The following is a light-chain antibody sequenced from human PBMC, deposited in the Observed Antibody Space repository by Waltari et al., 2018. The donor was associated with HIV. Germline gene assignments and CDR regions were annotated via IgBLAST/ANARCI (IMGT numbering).Light chain of an antibody. CDR2: RAS. V-gene: IGKV1-5*03. CDR3: QQYKNFYT. CDR1: ENVYGW. Sequence: DIQMTQSPSTLSASVGDTVTFTCRASENVYGWLAWYQQRPGKAPKLLSYRASTLQTGVPSRFSGSGSEAEFTLTISSLQPEDCATYYCQQYKNFYTFGQGTRLEIK. J-gene: IGKJ2*01.